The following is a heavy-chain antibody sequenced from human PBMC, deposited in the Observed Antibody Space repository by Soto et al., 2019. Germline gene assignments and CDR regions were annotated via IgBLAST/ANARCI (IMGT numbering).Heavy chain of an antibody. V-gene: IGHV3-11*04. CDR2: ISSSSSTI. D-gene: IGHD5-18*01. CDR1: GSTFSDYF. CDR3: ARDAGYSYGPFDY. J-gene: IGHJ4*02. Sequence: ASGSTFSDYFMSWIRQAPGKGLEWVSYISSSSSTIYYADSVKGRFTISRDNAKNSLYLQMNSLRDEDTAVYYCARDAGYSYGPFDYWGQGTLVTVSS.